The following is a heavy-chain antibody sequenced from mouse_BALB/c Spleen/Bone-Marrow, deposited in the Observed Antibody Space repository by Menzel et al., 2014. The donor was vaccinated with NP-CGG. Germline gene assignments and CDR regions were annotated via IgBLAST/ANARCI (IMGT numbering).Heavy chain of an antibody. Sequence: EVKLVESGGGLVKPGGSLKLSCAASGFTFSTYAMSWVRQTPEKRLEWVAFIYSGGSTYYPDSVKGRFTIYRDNARNNLYMQMNSLRSEDTAMYYCARRYYGYWYFDVWGAGTTVTVSS. CDR1: GFTFSTYA. CDR2: IYSGGST. D-gene: IGHD1-1*01. J-gene: IGHJ1*01. CDR3: ARRYYGYWYFDV. V-gene: IGHV5-6-5*01.